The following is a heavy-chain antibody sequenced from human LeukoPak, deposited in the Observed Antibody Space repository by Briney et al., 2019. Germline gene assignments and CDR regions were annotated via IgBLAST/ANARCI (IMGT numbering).Heavy chain of an antibody. Sequence: ASVKVSCKASGYTFTSYAMHRVRQAPGQRLEWMGWINAGNGNTKYSQKFQGRVTITRDTSASTAYMELSSLRSEDTAVYYCARVRSVTGFFDYRGHGTLVTVSS. CDR1: GYTFTSYA. J-gene: IGHJ4*01. V-gene: IGHV1-3*01. D-gene: IGHD1-20*01. CDR2: INAGNGNT. CDR3: ARVRSVTGFFDY.